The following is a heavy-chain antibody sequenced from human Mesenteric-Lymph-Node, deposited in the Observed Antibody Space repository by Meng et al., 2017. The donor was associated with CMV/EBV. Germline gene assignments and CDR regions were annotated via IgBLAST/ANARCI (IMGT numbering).Heavy chain of an antibody. D-gene: IGHD5-12*01. Sequence: ASVKVSCKASGFTFTGYYMYWVRQAPGQGLEWMGWINPNSGGTNYAQKFQGRVTMTRDTSISTAYMELSRLSSDDTAVYYCARDLRRVRGYNGYEQTNWFDPWGQGTPVTVSS. V-gene: IGHV1-2*02. CDR2: INPNSGGT. CDR3: ARDLRRVRGYNGYEQTNWFDP. CDR1: GFTFTGYY. J-gene: IGHJ5*02.